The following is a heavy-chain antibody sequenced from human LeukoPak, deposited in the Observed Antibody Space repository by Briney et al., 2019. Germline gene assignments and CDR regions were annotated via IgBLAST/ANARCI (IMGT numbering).Heavy chain of an antibody. Sequence: ASVKVSCKASGGTFSSYAISWVRQAPGQGLESMGGIIPIFGTANYAQKFQGRVTITTDESTSTAYMELSSLRSEDTAVYYCARATTVTTVGGEDYWGQGTLVTVSS. CDR3: ARATTVTTVGGEDY. J-gene: IGHJ4*02. CDR2: IIPIFGTA. V-gene: IGHV1-69*05. CDR1: GGTFSSYA. D-gene: IGHD4-17*01.